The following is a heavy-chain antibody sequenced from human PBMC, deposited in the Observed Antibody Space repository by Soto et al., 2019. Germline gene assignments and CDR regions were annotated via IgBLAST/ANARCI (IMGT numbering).Heavy chain of an antibody. Sequence: HPGGSLRLSCAASGFTFSSYGMSWVRPAPGKGLEWVSSISNSGSEIFYAASVKGRFTISRGSSKNTLYLEMSSLRPEDTAVYYCVRRGYNWQFSDYWGQGTLVTVSS. CDR2: ISNSGSEI. D-gene: IGHD6-25*01. CDR1: GFTFSSYG. J-gene: IGHJ4*02. CDR3: VRRGYNWQFSDY. V-gene: IGHV3-23*01.